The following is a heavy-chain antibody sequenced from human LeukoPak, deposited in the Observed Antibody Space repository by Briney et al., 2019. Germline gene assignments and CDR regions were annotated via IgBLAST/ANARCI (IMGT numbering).Heavy chain of an antibody. D-gene: IGHD2-2*01. V-gene: IGHV3-7*01. Sequence: GGSLRLSCVASGFTFSNYWMSWVRQAPGKGLEWVANIKQDGTEKYYMDSVKGRLTISRDNPKNSLYLQLNSLRAEDTAVYYCARDDYCITTSCPGAFDIWGQGTMVTVSS. CDR2: IKQDGTEK. J-gene: IGHJ3*02. CDR3: ARDDYCITTSCPGAFDI. CDR1: GFTFSNYW.